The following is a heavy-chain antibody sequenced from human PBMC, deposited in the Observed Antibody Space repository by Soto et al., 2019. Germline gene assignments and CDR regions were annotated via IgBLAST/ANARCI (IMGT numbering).Heavy chain of an antibody. D-gene: IGHD2-2*01. J-gene: IGHJ2*01. CDR3: ASGDCFSRRCAYLDL. Sequence: QVQLQESGPGLVKPSQTLSLTCTVSGGSISSGGSYWSWIRQSPGKGLEWIGYIYESGTTYYNPSLNSRVSISQGTSTNQFSMKLSSVTAAVTAISSCASGDCFSRRCAYLDLWGRGTLVGVST. CDR2: IYESGTT. V-gene: IGHV4-31*03. CDR1: GGSISSGGSY.